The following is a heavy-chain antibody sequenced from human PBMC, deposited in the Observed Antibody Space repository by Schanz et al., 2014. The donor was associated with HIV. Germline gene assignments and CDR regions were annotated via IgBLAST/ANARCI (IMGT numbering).Heavy chain of an antibody. V-gene: IGHV3-33*01. CDR2: IWFDGSNK. CDR3: TRGRFLERGGMDV. D-gene: IGHD3-3*01. J-gene: IGHJ6*02. CDR1: GFTFSTYV. Sequence: QVQLVESGGGVVQPGRSLRLSCAASGFTFSTYVMHWVRQAPGKGLEWVAIIWFDGSNKYYADSVRGRFTISRDNSKNTLYLQMNSLRAEDTAVYFCTRGRFLERGGMDVWGQGTAVTVSS.